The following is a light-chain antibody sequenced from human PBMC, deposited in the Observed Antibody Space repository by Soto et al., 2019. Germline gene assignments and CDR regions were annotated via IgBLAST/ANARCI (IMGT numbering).Light chain of an antibody. CDR1: SNDVGGYNY. CDR2: EVT. Sequence: QSALTQPASVSGSPGQSITISCTGTSNDVGGYNYVSWYQQHPGKAPKLMIYEVTNRPSGVSNRFSGSKSGNTASLTISGLQAEDEADYYCSSYTNRDTVLFGGGTKLTVL. V-gene: IGLV2-14*01. CDR3: SSYTNRDTVL. J-gene: IGLJ2*01.